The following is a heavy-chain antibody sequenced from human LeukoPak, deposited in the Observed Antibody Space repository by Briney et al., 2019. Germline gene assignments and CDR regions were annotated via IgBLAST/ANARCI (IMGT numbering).Heavy chain of an antibody. CDR3: VRIRSSSSPDY. J-gene: IGHJ4*02. D-gene: IGHD6-6*01. V-gene: IGHV3-7*01. Sequence: PGGSLRLSCAASGFTFSSHWMMWARQAPGKGLEWVANIRQDGSETHYVDSVKGRFTVSRDNAKSSLYLQMNSLKADDTAVYYCVRIRSSSSPDYWGQGTLVTVSS. CDR1: GFTFSSHW. CDR2: IRQDGSET.